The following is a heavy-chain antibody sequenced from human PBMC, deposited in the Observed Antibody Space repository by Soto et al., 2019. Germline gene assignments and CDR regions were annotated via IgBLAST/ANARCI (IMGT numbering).Heavy chain of an antibody. V-gene: IGHV1-69*06. CDR2: IVPLSDTS. CDR1: GGTFTNYG. CDR3: ARGIRGYSYGPYDF. D-gene: IGHD5-18*01. Sequence: GASVKVSCKASGGTFTNYGFSWVRQAPGQGLEWMGGIVPLSDTSNYAQKFQGRATITADKSTSTAYMELSSLRSEDSAVYFCARGIRGYSYGPYDFWGQGTLVTVSS. J-gene: IGHJ4*02.